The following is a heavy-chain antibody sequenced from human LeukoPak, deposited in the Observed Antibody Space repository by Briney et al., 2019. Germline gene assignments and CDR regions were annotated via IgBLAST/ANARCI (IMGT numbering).Heavy chain of an antibody. CDR3: ARVVAAALVNWFDP. J-gene: IGHJ5*02. CDR2: INPNSGGT. D-gene: IGHD6-13*01. Sequence: ASVKVSCKASGYTLTGYYMHWVRQAPGQGLEWMGWINPNSGGTNYAQKFQGRVTMTRDTSISTAYMELSRLRSDDTAVYYCARVVAAALVNWFDPWGQGTLVTVSS. V-gene: IGHV1-2*02. CDR1: GYTLTGYY.